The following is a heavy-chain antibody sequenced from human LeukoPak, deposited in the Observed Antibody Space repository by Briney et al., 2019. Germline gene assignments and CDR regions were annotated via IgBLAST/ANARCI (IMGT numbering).Heavy chain of an antibody. V-gene: IGHV4-4*02. J-gene: IGHJ6*02. D-gene: IGHD3-10*01. CDR1: GGSISTYNW. CDR3: ARGGDGSGTYYYYYGMDV. CDR2: IFHSGII. Sequence: LRETLSLTCAVSGGSISTYNWWRWVRQPPGKGLEWIGEIFHSGIINYNPSLKCRVIMSVDKSKNQLSLKLNSVTAADTAVYYCARGGDGSGTYYYYYGMDVWGQGTTVTVSS.